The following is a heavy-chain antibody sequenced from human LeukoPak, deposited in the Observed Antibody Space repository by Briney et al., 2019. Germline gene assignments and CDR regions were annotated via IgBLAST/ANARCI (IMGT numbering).Heavy chain of an antibody. CDR1: GGSFSGYD. Sequence: SETLSLTCAVYGGSFSGYDWSWIRQPPGKGLEWIGEINHSGSTNYNPSLKSRVTISVDTSKNQFSLKLSSVTAADTAVYYCAREQYFDAFDIWGQGTMVTVSS. CDR3: AREQYFDAFDI. D-gene: IGHD2/OR15-2a*01. V-gene: IGHV4-34*01. CDR2: INHSGST. J-gene: IGHJ3*02.